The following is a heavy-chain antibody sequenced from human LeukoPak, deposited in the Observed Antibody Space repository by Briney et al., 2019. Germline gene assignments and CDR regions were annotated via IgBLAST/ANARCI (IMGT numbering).Heavy chain of an antibody. CDR1: GGSFSGYY. V-gene: IGHV4-34*01. Sequence: PSETLSLTCAVYGGSFSGYYWSWIRQPPGKGLEWIGEINHSGSTNYSPSLKSRVTISVDTSKNQFSLKLSSVTAADTAVYYCAENDFWSGYSGYWGQGTLVTVSS. J-gene: IGHJ4*02. CDR3: AENDFWSGYSGY. D-gene: IGHD3-3*01. CDR2: INHSGST.